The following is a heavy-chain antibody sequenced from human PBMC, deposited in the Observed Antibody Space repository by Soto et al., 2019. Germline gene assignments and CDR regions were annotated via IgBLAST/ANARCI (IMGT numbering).Heavy chain of an antibody. CDR3: ARVPGP. V-gene: IGHV4-31*03. J-gene: IGHJ5*02. CDR2: IYYSGST. Sequence: SETLSLTCTVSGGSISSGGYSWTWIRQHPGKGLEWIGYIYYSGSTYYKPSLKSRVTISVDTSKNQLSLKLSSVTAADTAVYYCARVPGPWGQGTLVTVSS. CDR1: GGSISSGGYS.